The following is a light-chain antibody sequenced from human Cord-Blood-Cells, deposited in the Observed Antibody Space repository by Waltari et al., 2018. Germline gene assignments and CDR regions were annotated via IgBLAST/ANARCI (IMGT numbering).Light chain of an antibody. V-gene: IGLV2-11*01. J-gene: IGLJ2*01. CDR2: DVS. Sequence: SALTQPRSVSGSPGQSVTISCPGTSSDVGGYNYVSWYQQHPGKAPKLMIYDVSKRPSGVPDRFSGSKSGNTASLTISGLQAADEGDYYCCSYAGSYTYVVIGGGTRLTVL. CDR1: SSDVGGYNY. CDR3: CSYAGSYTYVV.